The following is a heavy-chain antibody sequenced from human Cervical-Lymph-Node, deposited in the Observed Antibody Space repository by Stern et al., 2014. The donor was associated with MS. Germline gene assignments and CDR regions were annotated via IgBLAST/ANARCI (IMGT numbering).Heavy chain of an antibody. J-gene: IGHJ4*02. CDR3: ARGGGLVGYFDY. D-gene: IGHD1-26*01. Sequence: QMQLVQSGAEVKKPGSSVTVSCKASGNTFSSYAINWVRQVPGQGLEWIGGITPVFGTTNYAQKFQGRVTITADKSTNTAYMELMTLRSEDTAVYYCARGGGLVGYFDYWGQGTLVSVSS. CDR1: GNTFSSYA. CDR2: ITPVFGTT. V-gene: IGHV1-69*06.